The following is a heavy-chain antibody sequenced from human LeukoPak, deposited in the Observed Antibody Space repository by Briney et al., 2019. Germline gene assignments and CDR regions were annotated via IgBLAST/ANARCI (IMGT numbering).Heavy chain of an antibody. CDR2: INHSGST. CDR3: ARHRRSRGYYYYYYMDV. CDR1: GGSFSGYY. V-gene: IGHV4-34*01. J-gene: IGHJ6*03. D-gene: IGHD2-2*01. Sequence: SETLSLTCAVYGGSFSGYYWSWIRQPPGKGLEWIGEINHSGSTNYNPSLKSRVTISVDTSKNQFSLKLSSATAADTAVYYCARHRRSRGYYYYYYMDVWGKGTTVTISS.